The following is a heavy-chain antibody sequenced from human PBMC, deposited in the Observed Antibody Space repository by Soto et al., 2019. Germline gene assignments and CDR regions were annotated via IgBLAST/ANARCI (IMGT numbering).Heavy chain of an antibody. D-gene: IGHD6-13*01. Sequence: QVQLVRSGAEEKKTGASVKVSCKASGYTFTNYDINWVRQANGQGLEWMGWMNANSGSAGYAQNFQGRVTLTRDTSSSTAYMELRGLRSEDTAMYYCARGGPAAGFDYWGQGTLVTVSS. CDR3: ARGGPAAGFDY. J-gene: IGHJ4*02. CDR1: GYTFTNYD. CDR2: MNANSGSA. V-gene: IGHV1-8*01.